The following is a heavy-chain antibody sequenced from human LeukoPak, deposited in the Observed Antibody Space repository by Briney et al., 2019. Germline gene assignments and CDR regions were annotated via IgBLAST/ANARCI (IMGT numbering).Heavy chain of an antibody. CDR1: GYTFTSYS. J-gene: IGHJ4*02. CDR3: ARRYLYYFDY. CDR2: INPSGGST. D-gene: IGHD1-1*01. Sequence: ASVKVSCKASGYTFTSYSMHWVRQAPGQGLEWMGIINPSGGSTSYAQKFQGRVTTTRDMSTSTVYMELSSLRSEDTAVYYCARRYLYYFDYWGQGTLVTVSS. V-gene: IGHV1-46*01.